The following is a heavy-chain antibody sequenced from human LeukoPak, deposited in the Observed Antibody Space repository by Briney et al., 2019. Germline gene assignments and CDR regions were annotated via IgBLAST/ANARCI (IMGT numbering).Heavy chain of an antibody. J-gene: IGHJ3*02. CDR2: ISWNSGSI. D-gene: IGHD3-22*01. Sequence: GGSLRLSCAASGFTFDDYAMHWVRQAPGKGLEWVSGISWNSGSIGYADSVKGRFTIPRDNAKNSLYLQMNSLRSDDTAVYCCARDYNYYDSSGYRRAFDIWGQGTMVTVSS. CDR1: GFTFDDYA. V-gene: IGHV3-9*01. CDR3: ARDYNYYDSSGYRRAFDI.